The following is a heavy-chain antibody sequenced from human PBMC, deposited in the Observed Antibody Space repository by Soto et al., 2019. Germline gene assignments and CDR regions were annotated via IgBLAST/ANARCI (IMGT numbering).Heavy chain of an antibody. V-gene: IGHV2-5*02. J-gene: IGHJ4*02. CDR3: AHRRRYSSSWSPFDY. D-gene: IGHD6-13*01. CDR1: GFSLSTSGVG. CDR2: IYWDDDK. Sequence: GPTLVNPTQTLTLTCTFSGFSLSTSGVGVGWIRQPPGKALECLALIYWDDDKRYSPSLRSRLTITKDTAKNQVVLTMTNMDPVDTATYYCAHRRRYSSSWSPFDYWGQGTLVTVSS.